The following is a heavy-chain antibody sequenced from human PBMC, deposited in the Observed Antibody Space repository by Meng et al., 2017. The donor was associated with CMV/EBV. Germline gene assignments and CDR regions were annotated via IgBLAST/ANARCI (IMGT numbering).Heavy chain of an antibody. CDR2: INHSGST. Sequence: SETLSLTCTVSGYSISSGYYWSWIRQPPGKGLEWIGEINHSGSTNYNPSLKSRVTISVDTSKNQFSLKLSSVTAADTAVYYCARARGTLKSGNLDYWGQGTLVTVSS. V-gene: IGHV4-38-2*02. CDR1: GYSISSGYY. CDR3: ARARGTLKSGNLDY. J-gene: IGHJ4*02. D-gene: IGHD4-23*01.